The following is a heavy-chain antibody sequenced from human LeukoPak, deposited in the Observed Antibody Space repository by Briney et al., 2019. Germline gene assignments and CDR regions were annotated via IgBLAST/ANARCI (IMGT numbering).Heavy chain of an antibody. CDR1: GYSFTSYW. Sequence: GESLKISCKGSGYSFTSYWIAWVRQMPGKGLEWMGVIYPGDSDTTYSPSFQGQVTISADKSISNAYLQWSSLRALDTAMYYCARQWGRGSGSYLGYWGQGTLVTVSS. CDR3: ARQWGRGSGSYLGY. J-gene: IGHJ4*02. CDR2: IYPGDSDT. V-gene: IGHV5-51*01. D-gene: IGHD3-10*01.